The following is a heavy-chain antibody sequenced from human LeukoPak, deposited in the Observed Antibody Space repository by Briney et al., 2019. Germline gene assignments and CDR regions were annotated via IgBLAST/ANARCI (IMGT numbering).Heavy chain of an antibody. Sequence: GGPLRLSCAASGFTVSSNYMSWVRQAPGKGLVWVSHINSDGSWTSYADSVKGRFTISKDNAKNTVYLQMNSLRAEDTAVYYCVSFYETYWGRGTLVTVSS. V-gene: IGHV3-74*01. J-gene: IGHJ4*02. CDR3: VSFYETY. CDR1: GFTVSSNY. CDR2: INSDGSWT. D-gene: IGHD2/OR15-2a*01.